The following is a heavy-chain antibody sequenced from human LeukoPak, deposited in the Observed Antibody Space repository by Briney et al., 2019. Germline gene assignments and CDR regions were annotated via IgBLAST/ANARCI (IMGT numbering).Heavy chain of an antibody. CDR3: ARALLRLGYFDY. Sequence: PGGSLRLSCAASGFTFSSSAMSWVRQAPGRGLEWVSTLSSSGGSTYYADSVRGRFTISRDSSKNTLYLQMNSLRAEDTAVYYCARALLRLGYFDYWGQGTLVTVSS. CDR1: GFTFSSSA. D-gene: IGHD3-16*01. J-gene: IGHJ4*02. V-gene: IGHV3-23*01. CDR2: LSSSGGST.